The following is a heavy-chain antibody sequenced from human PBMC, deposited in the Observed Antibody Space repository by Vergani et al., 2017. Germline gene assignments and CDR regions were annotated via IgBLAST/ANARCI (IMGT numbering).Heavy chain of an antibody. J-gene: IGHJ2*01. CDR3: ARVVTLGEWLVHYWXFDL. V-gene: IGHV1-69*01. D-gene: IGHD6-19*01. CDR2: IIPIFGTA. CDR1: GGTFSSYA. Sequence: QVQLVQSGAEVKKPGSSVKVSCKASGGTFSSYAISWVRQAPGQGLEWMGGIIPIFGTANYAQKFQGRVTITADESTSTAYMELSSLSSEDTAVYYCARVVTLGEWLVHYWXFDLWGRGTLVTVSS.